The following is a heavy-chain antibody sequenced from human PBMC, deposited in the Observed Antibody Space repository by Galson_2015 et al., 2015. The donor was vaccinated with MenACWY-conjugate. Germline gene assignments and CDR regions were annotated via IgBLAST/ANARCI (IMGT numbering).Heavy chain of an antibody. V-gene: IGHV3-64D*06. J-gene: IGHJ4*02. D-gene: IGHD3-10*01. CDR2: ISSNGGST. Sequence: SLRLSCAASGFTFSSYAMHWVRQAPGKGLEYVSAISSNGGSTYYADAVKGRFTISIDNAKNTPYLQMSSLSAEDTAVYYCEKDSGGAASYYILPFDYWGQGTLVTVSS. CDR3: EKDSGGAASYYILPFDY. CDR1: GFTFSSYA.